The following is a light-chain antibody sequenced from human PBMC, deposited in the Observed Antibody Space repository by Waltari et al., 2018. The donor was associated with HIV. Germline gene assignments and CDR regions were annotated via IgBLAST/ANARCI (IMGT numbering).Light chain of an antibody. CDR3: QQFRTYPRT. CDR1: QGVRNA. J-gene: IGKJ2*01. CDR2: DAS. Sequence: AIQLAQSPSSLSAYVGDRVTITCRASQGVRNALAWYQQKPGRPPKLLIYDASTLEGGVPSRFSGSLSGTDFNLTISNLQPEDSANYYCQQFRTYPRTFGQGATLEIK. V-gene: IGKV1-13*02.